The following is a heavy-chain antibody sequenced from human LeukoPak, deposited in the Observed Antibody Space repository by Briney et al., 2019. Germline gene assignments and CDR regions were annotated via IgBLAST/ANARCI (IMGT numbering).Heavy chain of an antibody. CDR1: GGSISSHY. Sequence: SETLSLTCTVSGGSISSHYWSWIRQPPGKGLEWIGYIYYSGSTNYNPSLKSRVTISVDTSKNQFSLKLSSVAAADTAVYYCARGPDYGGNSTFDYWGQGTLVTVSS. D-gene: IGHD4-23*01. CDR3: ARGPDYGGNSTFDY. V-gene: IGHV4-59*11. CDR2: IYYSGST. J-gene: IGHJ4*02.